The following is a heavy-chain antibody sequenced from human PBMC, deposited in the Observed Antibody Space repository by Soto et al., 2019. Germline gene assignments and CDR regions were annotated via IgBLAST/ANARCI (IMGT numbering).Heavy chain of an antibody. CDR3: ATAEVDY. V-gene: IGHV3-74*01. CDR1: GFAFGNYW. CDR2: MTSDGRTT. J-gene: IGHJ4*02. Sequence: GGSLRLSCAASGFAFGNYWMHWVRQPPGKGPEWVSRMTSDGRTTQYADSVKGRFTVSRDNAKNTLYLQMNSLRAEDTAVYYCATAEVDYWGPGTLVTVSS.